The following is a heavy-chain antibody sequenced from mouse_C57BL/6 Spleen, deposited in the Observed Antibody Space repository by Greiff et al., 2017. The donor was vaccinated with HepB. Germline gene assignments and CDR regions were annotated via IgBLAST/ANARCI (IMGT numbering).Heavy chain of an antibody. D-gene: IGHD2-1*01. J-gene: IGHJ2*01. Sequence: VQLQQPGTELVKPGASVKLSCKASGYTFTSYWMHWVKQRPGQGLEWIGNINPRNGGTNYNEKFKSKATLTVDKSSSTAYMQLSSLTSEDSAVYYCARFEGNGDYFDYWCQGTTLTVSS. V-gene: IGHV1-53*01. CDR2: INPRNGGT. CDR1: GYTFTSYW. CDR3: ARFEGNGDYFDY.